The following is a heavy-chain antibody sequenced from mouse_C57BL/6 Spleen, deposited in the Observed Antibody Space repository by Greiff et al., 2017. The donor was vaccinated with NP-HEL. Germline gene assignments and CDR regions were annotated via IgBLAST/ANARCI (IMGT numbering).Heavy chain of an antibody. D-gene: IGHD2-4*01. V-gene: IGHV3-6*01. CDR1: GYSITSGYY. CDR2: ISYDGSN. Sequence: EVQLVESGPGLVKPSQSLSLTCSVTGYSITSGYYWNWIRQFPGNKLEWMGYISYDGSNNYNPYLKNRISITRDTSKNQFFLKLNSVTTEDTATYYCARGEIYYDYDVGVLFAYWGQGTLVTVSA. CDR3: ARGEIYYDYDVGVLFAY. J-gene: IGHJ3*01.